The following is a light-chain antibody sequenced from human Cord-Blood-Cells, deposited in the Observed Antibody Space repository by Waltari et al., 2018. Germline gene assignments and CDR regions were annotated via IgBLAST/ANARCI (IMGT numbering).Light chain of an antibody. CDR3: CSYAGSSNWV. J-gene: IGLJ3*02. V-gene: IGLV2-23*01. CDR1: RTDHWSYNL. Sequence: QSALTHTASGTGSPGPSITVSCTGTRTDHWSYNLVSWYQQHPGKAPKLMIYEGSKRPSGVSNRCSGSKSGNTASLTISGLQAEEEADYYCCSYAGSSNWVFGGGTKLTVL. CDR2: EGS.